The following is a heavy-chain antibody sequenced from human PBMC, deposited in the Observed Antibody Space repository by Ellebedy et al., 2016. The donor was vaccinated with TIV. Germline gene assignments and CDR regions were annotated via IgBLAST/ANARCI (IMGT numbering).Heavy chain of an antibody. CDR2: INHSGST. D-gene: IGHD5-24*01. Sequence: GSLRLSXAVSEFTLSDYYMSWIRQPPGKGLECIGEINHSGSTNYNPSLKSRVTISVDTSKNQFSLKLSSVTAADTAMYYCARREMASSWWYFDLWGRGTLVTVSS. V-gene: IGHV4-34*01. CDR3: ARREMASSWWYFDL. CDR1: EFTLSDYY. J-gene: IGHJ2*01.